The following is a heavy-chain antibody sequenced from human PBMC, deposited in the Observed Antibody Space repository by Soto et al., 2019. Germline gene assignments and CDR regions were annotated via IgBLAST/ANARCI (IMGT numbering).Heavy chain of an antibody. V-gene: IGHV4-31*03. J-gene: IGHJ3*02. CDR1: GGSISSGAYY. D-gene: IGHD3-16*01. CDR3: ASFTPLAHDAFDI. CDR2: IYYSGST. Sequence: SETLSLTCTVSGGSISSGAYYWSWIRQHPGKGLEWIGYIYYSGSTYYNPSLKSRLIISVDTSKNQFSLKLSSVTAADTAVYYCASFTPLAHDAFDIWGQGTMVTVSS.